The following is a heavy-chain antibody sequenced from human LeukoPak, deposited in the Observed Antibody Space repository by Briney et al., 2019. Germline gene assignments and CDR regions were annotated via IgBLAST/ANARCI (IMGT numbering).Heavy chain of an antibody. CDR2: ITQGGSVN. V-gene: IGHV3-7*01. CDR1: GFSFRDFW. D-gene: IGHD5-12*01. J-gene: IGHJ4*02. CDR3: ARFGYSGWNLEY. Sequence: GGSLRLSCAAPGFSFRDFWMTWVRQAPGKGLECVDNITQGGSVNYYGHSLKGRVTISRDDAKSSLYVKMNSLGDEDTVVYYCARFGYSGWNLEYWGQGTLVTVSS.